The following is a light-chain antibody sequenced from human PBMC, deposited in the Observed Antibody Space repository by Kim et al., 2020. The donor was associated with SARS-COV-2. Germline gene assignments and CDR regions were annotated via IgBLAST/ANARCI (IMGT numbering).Light chain of an antibody. CDR1: QSVLYSSNNKNY. CDR3: QQYYSTPQLT. V-gene: IGKV4-1*01. Sequence: NINCKSSQSVLYSSNNKNYLAGYQQKPGQPPKLLIHWASTRESGVPDRFSGSGSGTDFTLTISSLQAEDVAVYYCQQYYSTPQLTFGGGTKVDIK. J-gene: IGKJ4*01. CDR2: WAS.